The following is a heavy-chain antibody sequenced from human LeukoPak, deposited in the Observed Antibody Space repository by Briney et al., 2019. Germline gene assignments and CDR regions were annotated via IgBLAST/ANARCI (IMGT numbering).Heavy chain of an antibody. D-gene: IGHD2-21*02. CDR2: IIPIFGTA. CDR1: GGTFSSYA. CDR3: ARDLNVRYCGGDCGY. Sequence: SVKVSCKASGGTFSSYAISWVRQAPGQGLEWMGGIIPIFGTANYAQKFQGRVTITADESTSTAYMELSSLRSEDTAVYYCARDLNVRYCGGDCGYWGQGTLVTVSS. J-gene: IGHJ4*02. V-gene: IGHV1-69*01.